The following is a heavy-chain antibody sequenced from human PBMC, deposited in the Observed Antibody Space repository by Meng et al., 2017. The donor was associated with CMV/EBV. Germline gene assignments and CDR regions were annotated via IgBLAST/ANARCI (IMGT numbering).Heavy chain of an antibody. D-gene: IGHD3-9*01. CDR2: IKSKTDGGTT. V-gene: IGHV3-15*01. CDR3: TTDSDVLRYFDWLSPSSRFDY. J-gene: IGHJ4*02. Sequence: MSWVRQAPGKGLGWVGRIKSKTDGGTTDYAAPVKGRFTISRDDSKNTLYLQMNSLKTEDTAVYYCTTDSDVLRYFDWLSPSSRFDYWGQGTLVTVSS.